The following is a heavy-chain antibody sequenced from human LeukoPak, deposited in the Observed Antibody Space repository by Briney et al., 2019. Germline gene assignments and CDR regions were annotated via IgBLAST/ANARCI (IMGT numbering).Heavy chain of an antibody. Sequence: SETLSLTCSVSGGSISSSHSYWGWIRQSPGKGQEWIGSVYYRGSTYYNPSLKTRVTISLDTSKNQFSLKLNSVTAADTAMYYCGRHTTSTFDYWGQGTLVTVSS. CDR2: VYYRGST. J-gene: IGHJ4*02. CDR3: GRHTTSTFDY. CDR1: GGSISSSHSY. V-gene: IGHV4-39*07. D-gene: IGHD1-26*01.